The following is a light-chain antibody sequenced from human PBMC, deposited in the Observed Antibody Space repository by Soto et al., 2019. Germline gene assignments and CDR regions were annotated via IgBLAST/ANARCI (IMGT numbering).Light chain of an antibody. CDR3: MQSAHLPLT. Sequence: VLTQSPLSLSVTPGQPASISCKSSQSLLHSLGKTFLSWYLQRPGQPPQLLIYEVSNRFSDVPDRFSGSGSGTDFTLKISRVEAADVGIYYCMQSAHLPLTFCGGTKVEIK. CDR1: QSLLHSLGKTF. J-gene: IGKJ4*01. V-gene: IGKV2D-29*01. CDR2: EVS.